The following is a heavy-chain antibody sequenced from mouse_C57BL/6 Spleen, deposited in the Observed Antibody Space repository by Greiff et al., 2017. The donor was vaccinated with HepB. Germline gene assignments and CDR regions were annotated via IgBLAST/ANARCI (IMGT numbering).Heavy chain of an antibody. J-gene: IGHJ3*01. V-gene: IGHV5-4*01. CDR3: ARDGDSPWFAY. Sequence: EVKLVESGGGLVKPGGSLKLSCAASGFTFSSYAMSWVRQTPEKRLEWVATISDGGSYTYYPDNVKGRFTISRDNAKNNLYLQMSHLKSEDTAMYYCARDGDSPWFAYWGQRTLVTVSA. CDR2: ISDGGSYT. D-gene: IGHD3-3*01. CDR1: GFTFSSYA.